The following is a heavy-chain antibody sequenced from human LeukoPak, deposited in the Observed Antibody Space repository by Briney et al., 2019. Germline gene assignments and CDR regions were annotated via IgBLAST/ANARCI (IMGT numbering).Heavy chain of an antibody. CDR1: GGSISSYY. CDR3: ARRSITILRGDRYFDL. J-gene: IGHJ2*01. Sequence: SETLSLTCTVSGGSISSYYWSWIRQPPGKGLEWIGYIFYSGSTNYNPSLKSRVTISVDTSKNQFSLKLSSVTAADTAVYYCARRSITILRGDRYFDLWGRGTLVTVSS. V-gene: IGHV4-59*12. D-gene: IGHD3-3*01. CDR2: IFYSGST.